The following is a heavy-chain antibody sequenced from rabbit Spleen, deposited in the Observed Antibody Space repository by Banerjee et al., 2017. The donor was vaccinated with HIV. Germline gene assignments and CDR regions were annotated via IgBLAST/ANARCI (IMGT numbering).Heavy chain of an antibody. CDR1: GFDFNNYG. D-gene: IGHD2-1*01. CDR2: IEPIFGNT. Sequence: QEQLVESGGGLVQPGGSLKLSCKASGFDFNNYGVSWVRQAPGKGLEWIGYIEPIFGNTYFATWVNGRFTISSHNAQNTLYLQLNSLTAADTATYFCVRDQAGDADYGPYYLNLWGPGTLVTVS. V-gene: IGHV1S47*01. J-gene: IGHJ4*01. CDR3: VRDQAGDADYGPYYLNL.